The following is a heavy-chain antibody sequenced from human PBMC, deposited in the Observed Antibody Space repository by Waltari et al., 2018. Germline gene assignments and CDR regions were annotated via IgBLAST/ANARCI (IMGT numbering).Heavy chain of an antibody. V-gene: IGHV7-4-1*02. CDR3: ARGPLLKMTTVTPDPNFDY. J-gene: IGHJ4*02. D-gene: IGHD4-17*01. CDR1: GYTFTSSA. Sequence: QVQLVQSGYELKKPGASVKVSCKASGYTFTSSAMNWVRQAPGQGLEWMGWINTNTGNPTYAQGFTGRFVFSLDTSVSTAYLQISSLKAEDTAVYYCARGPLLKMTTVTPDPNFDYWGQGTLVTVSS. CDR2: INTNTGNP.